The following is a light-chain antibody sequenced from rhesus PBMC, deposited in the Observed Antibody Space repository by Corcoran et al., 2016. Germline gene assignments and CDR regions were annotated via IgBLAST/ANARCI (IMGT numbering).Light chain of an antibody. J-gene: IGKJ1*01. CDR1: ENVNNY. CDR2: AAS. Sequence: DIQMTQSPSSLSASVGDRVTITCRASENVNNYLHWYQQKPGNAPTLLIYAASTLQSGVPSRLSGSGSGTEYTFTISSLQTEDVATYYCQHSYGTPWTFGQGTKVESK. V-gene: IGKV1-74*01. CDR3: QHSYGTPWT.